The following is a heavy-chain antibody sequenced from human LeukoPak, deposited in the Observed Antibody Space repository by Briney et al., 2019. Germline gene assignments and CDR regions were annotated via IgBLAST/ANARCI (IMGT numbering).Heavy chain of an antibody. Sequence: ASVKVSCKASGYTFTGYYMHWVRQAPGQGLEWMGWINPNSGGTNYAQKFQGRVTMTRDTSISTAYMELSRLRSDDTAVYYCARFSGSGWSIYYFDYWGQGTLVTVSS. CDR3: ARFSGSGWSIYYFDY. J-gene: IGHJ4*02. CDR1: GYTFTGYY. CDR2: INPNSGGT. V-gene: IGHV1-2*02. D-gene: IGHD6-19*01.